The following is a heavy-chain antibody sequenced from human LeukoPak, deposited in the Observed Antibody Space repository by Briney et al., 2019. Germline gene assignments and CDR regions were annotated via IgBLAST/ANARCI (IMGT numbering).Heavy chain of an antibody. V-gene: IGHV3-23*01. CDR1: GLTSGIYA. Sequence: GGSPRLSCAASGLTSGIYAMSWVRQAPGKGLEWVSAFSGGGDSFYADSVRGRFSISADRSRNILYLQMNSLRVEDTAVYYCGKEVERHFDLRYWGQGTPVTVSS. D-gene: IGHD2-15*01. CDR2: FSGGGDS. CDR3: GKEVERHFDLRY. J-gene: IGHJ4*02.